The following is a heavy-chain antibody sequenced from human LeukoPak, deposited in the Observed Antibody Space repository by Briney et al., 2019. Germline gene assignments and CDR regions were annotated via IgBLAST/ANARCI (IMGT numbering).Heavy chain of an antibody. J-gene: IGHJ4*02. CDR3: AISGSSGIDY. V-gene: IGHV4-34*01. CDR1: GGSFSGYY. CDR2: INHSGST. Sequence: SSETLSLTCAVYGGSFSGYYWSWIRQPPGKGLEWIGEINHSGSTNYNPSLKSRVTISVDTSKNQFSLKLSSVTAADTAVYYCAISGSSGIDYWGQGTLVTVSS. D-gene: IGHD6-6*01.